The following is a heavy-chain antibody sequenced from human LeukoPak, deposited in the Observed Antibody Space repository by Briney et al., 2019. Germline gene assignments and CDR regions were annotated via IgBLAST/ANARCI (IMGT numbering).Heavy chain of an antibody. D-gene: IGHD3-10*01. CDR2: IRGAGDIT. J-gene: IGHJ4*02. Sequence: GGSLRLSCVASGFSFSTYGMSWVRQAPGKGLEWVSAIRGAGDITDYADSVKGRFTISRDNSKSMLYLQMSSLRAEDTAIYYCANAPFGSGSYYVNFWGQGTLVTVSS. CDR3: ANAPFGSGSYYVNF. V-gene: IGHV3-23*01. CDR1: GFSFSTYG.